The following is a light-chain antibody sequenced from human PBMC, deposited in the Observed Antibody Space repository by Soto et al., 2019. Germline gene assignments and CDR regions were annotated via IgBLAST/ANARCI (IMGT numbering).Light chain of an antibody. CDR2: GNL. CDR3: QSYDSNLSGPV. Sequence: QSALTQPPSVSGAPGQRVTISCAGNSSNIGAGHDVHWYQQLPGAAPKVLIYGNLYRPSGVPARFSASKSGTSASLAVTGLQADDEASYYCQSYDSNLSGPVFGGGTKLTVL. J-gene: IGLJ3*02. V-gene: IGLV1-40*01. CDR1: SSNIGAGHD.